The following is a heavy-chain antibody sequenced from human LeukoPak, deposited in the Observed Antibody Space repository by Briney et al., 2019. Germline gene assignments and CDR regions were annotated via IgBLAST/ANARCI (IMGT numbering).Heavy chain of an antibody. D-gene: IGHD6-19*01. CDR3: ARVTENKYNSGWYPHYMDV. CDR1: GYTFINYA. J-gene: IGHJ6*03. Sequence: ASVKVSCKASGYTFINYAITWVRQAPGQGPEWMGWISVKNGITNYAPRVQDRVSMTTDTSTTTVHMELRSLRPDDTAVYFCARVTENKYNSGWYPHYMDVWGKGTTVTVSS. V-gene: IGHV1-18*01. CDR2: ISVKNGIT.